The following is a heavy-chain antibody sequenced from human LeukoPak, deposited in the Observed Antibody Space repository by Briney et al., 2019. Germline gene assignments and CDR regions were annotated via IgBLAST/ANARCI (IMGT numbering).Heavy chain of an antibody. V-gene: IGHV1-8*02. CDR3: ARGSSWSIAARPGWKI. CDR1: GGTFSSYA. J-gene: IGHJ6*02. D-gene: IGHD6-6*01. Sequence: GASVKVSCKASGGTFSSYAINWVRQATGQGLEWMGWMNPNSGNTGYAQKFQGRVTMTRNTSISTAYMELSSLRSEDTAVYYCARGSSWSIAARPGWKIWGQGTTVTVSS. CDR2: MNPNSGNT.